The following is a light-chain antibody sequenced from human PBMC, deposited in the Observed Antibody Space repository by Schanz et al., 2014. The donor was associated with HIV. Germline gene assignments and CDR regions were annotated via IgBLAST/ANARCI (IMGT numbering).Light chain of an antibody. CDR3: SSYAGSNIFV. CDR2: EGS. Sequence: QSALTQPRSVSGSPGQSVTISCTGTSSDVGGYNYVSWYQHHPGKAPKLMIYEGSKRPSGVSNRFSGSKSGNTASLTVSGLQAEDEADYYCSSYAGSNIFVFGTGTK. V-gene: IGLV2-11*01. CDR1: SSDVGGYNY. J-gene: IGLJ1*01.